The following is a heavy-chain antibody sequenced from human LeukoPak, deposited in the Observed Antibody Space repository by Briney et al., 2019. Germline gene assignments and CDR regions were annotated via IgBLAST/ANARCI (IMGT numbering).Heavy chain of an antibody. CDR1: GFTFSSYG. D-gene: IGHD2-15*01. V-gene: IGHV3-30*02. Sequence: GGSLGLSYTACGFTFSSYGMHWVRQAPGKGLEWVSFIRFDGSEKYYADSVRGRFTISRDNSKNTLSLQMNSLRAEDTALYYCAKDVYDCSGGSCPQYYYVMDVWGQGTTVTVSS. CDR2: IRFDGSEK. CDR3: AKDVYDCSGGSCPQYYYVMDV. J-gene: IGHJ6*02.